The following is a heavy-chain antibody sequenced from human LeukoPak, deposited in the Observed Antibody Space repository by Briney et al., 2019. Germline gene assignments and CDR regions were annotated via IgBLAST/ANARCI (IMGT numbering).Heavy chain of an antibody. J-gene: IGHJ4*02. CDR3: ARAPREWLLGYYFDY. V-gene: IGHV3-7*01. CDR2: IKHDGSEQ. CDR1: GFTFSSYA. Sequence: GGSLRLSCAASGFTFSSYAMSWVRQAPGKGLEWVANIKHDGSEQYYVDSVKGRFTISRDNAKNSLYLQMNSLRADDTAVYYCARAPREWLLGYYFDYWGQGTLVTVSS. D-gene: IGHD3-3*01.